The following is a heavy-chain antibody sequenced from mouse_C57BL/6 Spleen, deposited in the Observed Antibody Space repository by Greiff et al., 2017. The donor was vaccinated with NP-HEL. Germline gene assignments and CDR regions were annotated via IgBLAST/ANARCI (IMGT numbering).Heavy chain of an antibody. D-gene: IGHD4-1*01. Sequence: EVKLQESGGGLVQPGGSLSLSCAASGFTFTDYYMSWVRQPPGKALEWLGFIRNKANGYTTEYSASVKGRFTISRDNSQSILYLQMNALRAEDSATYYCARYLELTWAYFDYWGQGTTLTVSS. CDR2: IRNKANGYTT. CDR1: GFTFTDYY. CDR3: ARYLELTWAYFDY. J-gene: IGHJ2*01. V-gene: IGHV7-3*01.